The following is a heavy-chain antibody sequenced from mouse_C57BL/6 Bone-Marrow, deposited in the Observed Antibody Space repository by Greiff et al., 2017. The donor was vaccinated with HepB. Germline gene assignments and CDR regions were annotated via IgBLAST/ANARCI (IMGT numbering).Heavy chain of an antibody. CDR2: INPSTGGT. J-gene: IGHJ4*01. CDR3: ARSPRSTMVTTYAMDY. V-gene: IGHV1-42*01. Sequence: VQLKESGPELVKPGASVKISCKASGYSFTGYYMNWVKQSPEKSLEWIGEINPSTGGTTYNQKFKAKATLTVDKSSSTAYMQLKSLTSEDSAVYYCARSPRSTMVTTYAMDYWGQGTSVTVSS. D-gene: IGHD2-2*01. CDR1: GYSFTGYY.